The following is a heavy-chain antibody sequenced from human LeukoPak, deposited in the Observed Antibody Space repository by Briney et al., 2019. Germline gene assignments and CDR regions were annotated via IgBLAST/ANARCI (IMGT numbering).Heavy chain of an antibody. CDR3: AKEMFGEFLFGPRFSP. J-gene: IGHJ5*02. V-gene: IGHV3-23*01. Sequence: GGSLRLSCAATGFAFSSYAMSWVRQSPGKGLEWVAGISGSAGSTNHADSVKGRFTISRDNSKNTLHLQMNSLRAEDTAVYYCAKEMFGEFLFGPRFSPWGQGTLVTVSS. CDR2: ISGSAGST. D-gene: IGHD3-10*02. CDR1: GFAFSSYA.